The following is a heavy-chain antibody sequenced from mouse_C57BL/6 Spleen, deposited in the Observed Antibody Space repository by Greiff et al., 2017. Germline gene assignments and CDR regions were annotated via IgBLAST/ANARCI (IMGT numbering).Heavy chain of an antibody. J-gene: IGHJ4*01. V-gene: IGHV5-16*01. D-gene: IGHD1-1*01. Sequence: DVQLVESEGGLVQPGSSMKLSCTASGFTFSDYYMAWVRQVPEKGLEWVANINYDGSSTYYLDSLKSRFIISRDNAKNILYLQMSSLKSEDTATYYCARGSYYYGSSYGAMDYWGQGTSVTVSS. CDR3: ARGSYYYGSSYGAMDY. CDR2: INYDGSST. CDR1: GFTFSDYY.